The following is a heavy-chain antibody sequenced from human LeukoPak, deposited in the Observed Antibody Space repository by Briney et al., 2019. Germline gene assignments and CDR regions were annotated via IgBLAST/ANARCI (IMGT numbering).Heavy chain of an antibody. J-gene: IGHJ4*02. CDR2: IYYSGST. D-gene: IGHD2-15*01. V-gene: IGHV4-39*07. CDR3: ARGRSPVD. CDR1: GGSISSSSYY. Sequence: PSGTLSLTCTVSGGSISSSSYYWGWIRQPPGKGLEWIGSIYYSGSTYYNPSLKSRVTISVDTSKNQFSLKLTSVTAADTAVYYCARGRSPVDWGQGTLVTVSS.